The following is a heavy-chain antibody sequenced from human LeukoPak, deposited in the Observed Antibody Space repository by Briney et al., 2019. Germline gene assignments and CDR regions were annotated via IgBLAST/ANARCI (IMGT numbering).Heavy chain of an antibody. V-gene: IGHV3-13*01. CDR3: ARGSVRVGMDV. CDR2: IGTAGDT. D-gene: IGHD6-13*01. J-gene: IGHJ6*02. Sequence: GSLRLSCEASGITFSTSDMHWARQAPGKGLEWVSVIGTAGDTYYADSVKGRFTISRENAKNSLYLQMNSLRAGDTAVYYCARGSVRVGMDVWGQGTTVTVSS. CDR1: GITFSTSD.